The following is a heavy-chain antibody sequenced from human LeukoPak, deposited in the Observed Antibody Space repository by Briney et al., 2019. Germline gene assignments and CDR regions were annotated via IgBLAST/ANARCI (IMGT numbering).Heavy chain of an antibody. D-gene: IGHD2-2*01. V-gene: IGHV1-3*01. Sequence: ASVKVSCKASGYIFTKYVVHWVRQAPGQRPEWMGWIKAGNGDTKYSQNFQDRLTITRDTSASTVYMELSSLTSEDTALYYCARDDCGNTCYPGGYWGQGTLVTVSS. CDR2: IKAGNGDT. CDR3: ARDDCGNTCYPGGY. J-gene: IGHJ4*02. CDR1: GYIFTKYV.